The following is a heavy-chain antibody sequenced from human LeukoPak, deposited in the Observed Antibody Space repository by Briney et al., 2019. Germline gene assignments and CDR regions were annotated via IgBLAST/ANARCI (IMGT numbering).Heavy chain of an antibody. CDR3: ARDLNSYGGLSMDV. CDR1: GFTFSSYA. V-gene: IGHV3-53*01. D-gene: IGHD5-18*01. Sequence: GGSLRLSCAASGFTFSSYAMSWVRQAPGKGLEWVSVIYSGGSTYYADSVKGRFTISRDNSKNTLYLQMNSLRAEDTAVYYCARDLNSYGGLSMDVWGQGTTVTVSS. CDR2: IYSGGST. J-gene: IGHJ6*02.